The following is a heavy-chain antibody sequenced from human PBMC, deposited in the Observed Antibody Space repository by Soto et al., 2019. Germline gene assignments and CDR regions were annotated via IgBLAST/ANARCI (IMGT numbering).Heavy chain of an antibody. D-gene: IGHD6-19*01. J-gene: IGHJ1*01. CDR2: INHSGST. CDR1: GGYFSGYY. CDR3: GIAVAGTAEYFQH. Sequence: SETLSLTCAVYGGYFSGYYWSWIRQPPGKGLEWIGEINHSGSTNYNPSLKSRVTISVDTSKNQFSLKLSSVTAADTAVYYCGIAVAGTAEYFQHWGQGTLVTVSS. V-gene: IGHV4-34*01.